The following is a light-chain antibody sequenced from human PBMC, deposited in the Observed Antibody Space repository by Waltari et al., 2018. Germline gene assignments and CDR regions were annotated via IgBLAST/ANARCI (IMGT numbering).Light chain of an antibody. CDR2: EVS. Sequence: QSALTQPASVSGSPGQSITISCTGTSSDVGSYNLAPWYQQPPGKAPNPMIYEVSKRPSGVSNRFSGSKSGNTASLTISGLQAEDEADYYCCSYAGSSTSVFGTGTKVTVL. CDR3: CSYAGSSTSV. V-gene: IGLV2-23*02. J-gene: IGLJ1*01. CDR1: SSDVGSYNL.